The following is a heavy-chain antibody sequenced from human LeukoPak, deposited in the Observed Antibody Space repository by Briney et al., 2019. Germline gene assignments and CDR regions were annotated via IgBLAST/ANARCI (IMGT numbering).Heavy chain of an antibody. Sequence: GSLRLSRSSPGFTFKSYAMHLVPQAPGKGLENVSAISSNGGSTYYANSVKGRFTISRDNSKNTLYLQMGSLRAEDMAVYYCARGDIAVAGLDYWGQGTLVTVSS. CDR3: ARGDIAVAGLDY. J-gene: IGHJ4*02. CDR2: ISSNGGST. CDR1: GFTFKSYA. D-gene: IGHD6-19*01. V-gene: IGHV3-64*01.